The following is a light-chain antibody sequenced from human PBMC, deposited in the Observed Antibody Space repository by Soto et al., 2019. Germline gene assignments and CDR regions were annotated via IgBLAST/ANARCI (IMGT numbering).Light chain of an antibody. Sequence: YELTQPPSVSVSPGQTASITCSGDKLGDKYACWYQQKPGQSPVLVIYQDSKRPSGIPERFSGSNSGNTATLTISGTQAMDEADYYCQAWDSSTYVFGTGTKVTVL. CDR1: KLGDKY. J-gene: IGLJ1*01. V-gene: IGLV3-1*01. CDR2: QDS. CDR3: QAWDSSTYV.